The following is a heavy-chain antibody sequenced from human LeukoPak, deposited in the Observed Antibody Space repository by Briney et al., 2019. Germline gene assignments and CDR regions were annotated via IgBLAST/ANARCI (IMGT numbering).Heavy chain of an antibody. V-gene: IGHV4-30-2*01. Sequence: PSENLSLTCTVSGGSISSGGYYWSWIRQPPGKGLEWIRYIYHSGSTYYNPSLKSRVTISVDRSKNQFSLKLSSVTAADTAVYYCARGWFGSEWGQGTLVTVSS. CDR2: IYHSGST. D-gene: IGHD3-10*01. CDR1: GGSISSGGYY. J-gene: IGHJ4*02. CDR3: ARGWFGSE.